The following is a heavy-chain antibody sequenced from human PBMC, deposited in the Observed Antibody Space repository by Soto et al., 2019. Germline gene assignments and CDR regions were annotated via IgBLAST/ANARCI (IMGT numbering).Heavy chain of an antibody. CDR1: GYTFTSYA. D-gene: IGHD4-4*01. Sequence: QVQLVQSGAEVKKPGASVKVSCKASGYTFTSYAMHWVRQAPGQRLEWMGWIKAGNGNTKYSQKSQGRVTITRDTPXTXAXXALSSLRSEDTAVYYCASSYSNSALIDYYYSGMDVWGQGTTVTVSS. J-gene: IGHJ6*02. CDR3: ASSYSNSALIDYYYSGMDV. CDR2: IKAGNGNT. V-gene: IGHV1-3*01.